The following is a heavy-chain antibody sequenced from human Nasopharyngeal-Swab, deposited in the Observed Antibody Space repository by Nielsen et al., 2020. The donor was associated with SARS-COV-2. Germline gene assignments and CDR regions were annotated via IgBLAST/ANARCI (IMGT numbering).Heavy chain of an antibody. CDR1: GLTFTRYW. CDR2: IKSDGTIT. J-gene: IGHJ2*01. D-gene: IGHD1-26*01. Sequence: GESLKISCAASGLTFTRYWMHWVRRTPGKGLVWVSRIKSDGTITTYADSVKGRFNISRDNAESTLYLQMNSLRAEDTAVYYCARQYTGSYWDSWGRGTPVTLSS. CDR3: ARQYTGSYWDS. V-gene: IGHV3-74*01.